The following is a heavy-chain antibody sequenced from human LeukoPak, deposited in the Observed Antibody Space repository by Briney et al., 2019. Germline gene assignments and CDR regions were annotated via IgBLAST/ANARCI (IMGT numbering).Heavy chain of an antibody. J-gene: IGHJ5*02. Sequence: SVKVSCKASGGTFSSYAISWVRQAPGQGLEWMGRIIPILGIANYAQKFQGRVTITADKSTSTAYMELSSLRSEDTAVYYCANGYYYDSSGSEQSKRGDWFDPWGQGTLVTVSS. D-gene: IGHD3-22*01. CDR1: GGTFSSYA. V-gene: IGHV1-69*04. CDR3: ANGYYYDSSGSEQSKRGDWFDP. CDR2: IIPILGIA.